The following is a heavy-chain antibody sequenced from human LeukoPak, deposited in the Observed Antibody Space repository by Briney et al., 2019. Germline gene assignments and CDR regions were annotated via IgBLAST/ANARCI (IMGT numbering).Heavy chain of an antibody. D-gene: IGHD4-17*01. CDR1: GYTFTGYY. CDR3: ARDITPDTTVTTND. Sequence: ASVKVSCKASGYTFTGYYMHWVRLAPGQGLEWMGWINPNSGGTNYAQRFQGRVTMTRDTYITTAYMELSRLTSDDTAMYYCARDITPDTTVTTNDWGQGTLVTVSS. CDR2: INPNSGGT. J-gene: IGHJ4*02. V-gene: IGHV1-2*02.